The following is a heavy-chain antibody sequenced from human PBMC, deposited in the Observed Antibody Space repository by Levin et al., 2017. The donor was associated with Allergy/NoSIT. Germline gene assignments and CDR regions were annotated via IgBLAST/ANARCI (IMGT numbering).Heavy chain of an antibody. V-gene: IGHV3-74*01. Sequence: PGGSLRLSCAAPGFTFSRYWMHWVRQPPGKGLVWVSRIGSDGSSTSYADSVKGRFTISRDNAKNTLSLQMNSLRAEDTAVYYCASGYNYGNLDYWGQGTLVTVSS. J-gene: IGHJ4*02. CDR3: ASGYNYGNLDY. CDR2: IGSDGSST. CDR1: GFTFSRYW. D-gene: IGHD5-18*01.